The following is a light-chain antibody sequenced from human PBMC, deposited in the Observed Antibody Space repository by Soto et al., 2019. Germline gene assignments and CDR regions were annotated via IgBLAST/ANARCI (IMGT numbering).Light chain of an antibody. CDR3: QQLNSYPHT. Sequence: DIQLTQSPSFLSASVGDRVTITCPASQGISGYLAWYQQKPGKAPKLLIYAASTLQSGVPSRFSGSGSGTEFTLTISSLQPEDFATYYCQQLNSYPHTFGGGTKVEIK. CDR2: AAS. CDR1: QGISGY. V-gene: IGKV1-9*01. J-gene: IGKJ4*01.